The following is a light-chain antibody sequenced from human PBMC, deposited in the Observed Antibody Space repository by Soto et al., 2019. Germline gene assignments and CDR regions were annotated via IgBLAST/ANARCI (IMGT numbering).Light chain of an antibody. J-gene: IGLJ1*01. V-gene: IGLV2-14*01. CDR2: EVS. CDR3: SSYTSSSTSLYV. Sequence: QSALTQPVSVSGSPGQSITISCTGTSSDFGGYNYVSWYQQHPGKAPKLMIYEVSNRPSGVSNRFSGSKSGNTASLTISGLQAEDEADYYCSSYTSSSTSLYVFGTGTKVTVL. CDR1: SSDFGGYNY.